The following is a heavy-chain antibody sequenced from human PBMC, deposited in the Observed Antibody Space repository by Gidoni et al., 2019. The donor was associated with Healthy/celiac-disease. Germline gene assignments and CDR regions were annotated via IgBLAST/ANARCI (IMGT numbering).Heavy chain of an antibody. Sequence: QVQLQQWGAGLLKPSETLSLTCAVYGGSFSGYYWSWIRQPPGKGLEWIGEINHSGSTNYNPSLKSRGTISVDTSKNQFSLKLSSVTAADTAVYYCARAARRIFGVVFDYWGQGTLVTVSS. CDR3: ARAARRIFGVVFDY. J-gene: IGHJ4*02. CDR2: INHSGST. D-gene: IGHD3-3*01. CDR1: GGSFSGYY. V-gene: IGHV4-34*01.